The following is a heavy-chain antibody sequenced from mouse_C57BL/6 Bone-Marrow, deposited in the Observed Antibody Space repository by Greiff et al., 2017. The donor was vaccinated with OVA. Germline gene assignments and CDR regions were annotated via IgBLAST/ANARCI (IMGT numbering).Heavy chain of an antibody. J-gene: IGHJ4*01. V-gene: IGHV1-15*01. CDR3: TRGDPYAMDY. CDR1: GYTFTDYE. D-gene: IGHD3-3*01. CDR2: IDPETGGT. Sequence: QVQLQQSGAELVRPGASVTLSCKASGYTFTDYEMHWVKQTPVHGLEWIGAIDPETGGTAYNQKFKGKAILTADKSSSTAYMELRSLTSEDSAFYYCTRGDPYAMDYWGQGTSVTVSS.